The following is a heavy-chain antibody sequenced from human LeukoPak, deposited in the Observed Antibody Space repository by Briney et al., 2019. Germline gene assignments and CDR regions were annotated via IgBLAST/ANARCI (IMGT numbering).Heavy chain of an antibody. D-gene: IGHD4/OR15-4a*01. CDR2: IYHSGST. J-gene: IGHJ5*02. CDR3: ARSLTGVGKYNWFDP. Sequence: SETLSLTCTVSSGSMGSDYWSWIRQPPGKGLEWIGYIYHSGSTKYNPSLKSRVTMSVDTSKNQFSLKLSSVTAADTAVYYCARSLTGVGKYNWFDPWGQGTLVTVSS. V-gene: IGHV4-59*01. CDR1: SGSMGSDY.